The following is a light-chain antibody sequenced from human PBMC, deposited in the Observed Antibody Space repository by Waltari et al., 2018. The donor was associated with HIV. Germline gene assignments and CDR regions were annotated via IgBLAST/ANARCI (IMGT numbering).Light chain of an antibody. CDR2: DKN. CDR1: SSNIGNNY. V-gene: IGLV1-51*01. CDR3: GTWDSSLSGNWV. Sequence: QSVLTQPPSVSAAPGQKVTISCSGSSSNIGNNYVSWYQQLPGTAPKLLIYDKNKRPSGIPDRFSGSKSGTSATLGITGLQTGDEADYYCGTWDSSLSGNWVFGGGTKLTVL. J-gene: IGLJ3*02.